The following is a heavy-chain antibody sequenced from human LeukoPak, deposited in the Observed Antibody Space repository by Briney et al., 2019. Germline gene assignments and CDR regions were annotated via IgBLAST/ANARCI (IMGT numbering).Heavy chain of an antibody. J-gene: IGHJ4*02. CDR3: ARDNDWAFDY. CDR1: GFTFDDYG. V-gene: IGHV3-20*04. D-gene: IGHD3-9*01. CDR2: INWNGGST. Sequence: GGSLRLSCAASGFTFDDYGMSWVRQAPGKGLEWVSGINWNGGSTGYADSVKGRFTISRDNAKSSLYLQMNSLRDEDTAVYYCARDNDWAFDYWGQGTLVTVSS.